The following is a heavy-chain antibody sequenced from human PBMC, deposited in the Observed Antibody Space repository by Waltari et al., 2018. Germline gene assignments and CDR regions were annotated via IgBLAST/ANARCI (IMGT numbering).Heavy chain of an antibody. CDR2: INHSGST. D-gene: IGHD4-17*01. CDR3: ARGRTGYYYYYMDV. V-gene: IGHV4-34*01. CDR1: GGSSSGYY. Sequence: QVKLQQWGAGLLKPSETLSLTCPVYGGSSSGYYWSWIRTPPGKGLEWIGEINHSGSTNYNPSLKSRVTISVDTSKNQFSLKLSSVTAADTAVYYCARGRTGYYYYYMDVWGKGTTVTVSS. J-gene: IGHJ6*03.